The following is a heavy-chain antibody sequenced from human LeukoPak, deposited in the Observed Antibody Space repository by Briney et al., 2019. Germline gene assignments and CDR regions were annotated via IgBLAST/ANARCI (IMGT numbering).Heavy chain of an antibody. D-gene: IGHD2-21*02. CDR3: AGTRNCGGDCAIDY. V-gene: IGHV1-69*04. J-gene: IGHJ4*02. Sequence: SVNVSCKASGGTFSSYAISWVRQAPGQGLEWMGRIIPILGIANYAQKFQGRVTITADKSTSTAYMELSSLRSEDTAVYYCAGTRNCGGDCAIDYWGQGTLVTVSS. CDR2: IIPILGIA. CDR1: GGTFSSYA.